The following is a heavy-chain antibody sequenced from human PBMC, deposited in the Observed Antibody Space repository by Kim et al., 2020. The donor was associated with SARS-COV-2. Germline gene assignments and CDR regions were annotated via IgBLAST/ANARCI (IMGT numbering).Heavy chain of an antibody. Sequence: GGSLRLSCAASGFTFSTYGMSWVRQAPGMGLEWVSAISTGGGNKYYEDSVKGRFTISRDNPKNTLYLQMSSLRAEDTAAYYCARDARSQSSGRNLWGR. D-gene: IGHD6-25*01. V-gene: IGHV3-23*01. CDR2: ISTGGGNK. CDR1: GFTFSTYG. CDR3: ARDARSQSSGRNL. J-gene: IGHJ2*01.